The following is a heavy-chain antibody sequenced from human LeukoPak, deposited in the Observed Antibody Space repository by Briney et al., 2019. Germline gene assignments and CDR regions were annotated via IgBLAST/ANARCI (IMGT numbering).Heavy chain of an antibody. CDR3: AKDKGRSYYDTTGYYDVAFDI. Sequence: SVKVSCKASGGTFSSYAISWVRQAPGQGLEWMGGIIPIFGTANYAQKFQGRVTITADESTSTAYMELSSLRSEDTAVYYCAKDKGRSYYDTTGYYDVAFDIWGQGTMVTVSS. J-gene: IGHJ3*02. V-gene: IGHV1-69*13. CDR2: IIPIFGTA. D-gene: IGHD3-22*01. CDR1: GGTFSSYA.